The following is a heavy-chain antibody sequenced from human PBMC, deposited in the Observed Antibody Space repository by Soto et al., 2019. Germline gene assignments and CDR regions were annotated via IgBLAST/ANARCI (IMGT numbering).Heavy chain of an antibody. Sequence: PSATLSLTCAVYGGSFSGYYWSWIRQPPGKGLEWIGEINHSGSTNYNPSLKSRVTISVDTSKNQFSLKLSSVTAADTAVYYCARGLSGSSGWTRGDYFDYWGQGTLVTVSS. D-gene: IGHD6-19*01. CDR3: ARGLSGSSGWTRGDYFDY. J-gene: IGHJ4*02. V-gene: IGHV4-34*01. CDR1: GGSFSGYY. CDR2: INHSGST.